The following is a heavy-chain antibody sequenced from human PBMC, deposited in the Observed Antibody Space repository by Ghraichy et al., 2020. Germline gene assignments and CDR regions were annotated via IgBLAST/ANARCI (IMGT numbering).Heavy chain of an antibody. J-gene: IGHJ6*02. CDR3: ARDRGGWSPGGMDV. CDR1: GFTFSSYS. D-gene: IGHD6-19*01. Sequence: GESLRLSCAASGFTFSSYSMNWVRQAPGKGLEWVSSISSSSSYIYYADSVKGRFTISRDNAKNSLYLQMNSLRAEDTAVYYCARDRGGWSPGGMDVWGQGTTVTVSS. CDR2: ISSSSSYI. V-gene: IGHV3-21*01.